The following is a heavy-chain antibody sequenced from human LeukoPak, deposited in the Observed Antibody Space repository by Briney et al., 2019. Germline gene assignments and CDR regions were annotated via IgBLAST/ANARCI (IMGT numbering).Heavy chain of an antibody. V-gene: IGHV4-31*03. Sequence: SETLSLTCTVSGGSISSGGYYWSWIRQLPGKGLEWIGSIYYSGSTYYNPSLKSRVTISVDTSKNQFSLKLSSVTAADTAVYYCARLGLYSYGPMDVWGQGTTVTVS. CDR2: IYYSGST. CDR3: ARLGLYSYGPMDV. J-gene: IGHJ6*02. CDR1: GGSISSGGYY. D-gene: IGHD5-18*01.